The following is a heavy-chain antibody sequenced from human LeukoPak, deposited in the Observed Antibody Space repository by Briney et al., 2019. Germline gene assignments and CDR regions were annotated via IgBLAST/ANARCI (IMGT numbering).Heavy chain of an antibody. D-gene: IGHD6-13*01. V-gene: IGHV3-7*04. J-gene: IGHJ4*02. CDR3: ARGTIAAAGYYYFDY. Sequence: GGSLRLSCAASGFTFSSYWMSWVRQAPGKGLEWVANIKQDGSEKYYVDSVKGRFTISRDNAKNSLYLHMNSLRAEDTAVYYCARGTIAAAGYYYFDYWAREPRRPPPQ. CDR2: IKQDGSEK. CDR1: GFTFSSYW.